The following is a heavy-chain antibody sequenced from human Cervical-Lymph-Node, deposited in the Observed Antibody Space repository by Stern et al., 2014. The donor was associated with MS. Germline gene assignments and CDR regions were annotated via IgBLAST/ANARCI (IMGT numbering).Heavy chain of an antibody. J-gene: IGHJ5*02. D-gene: IGHD4-17*01. CDR1: GGSMSGYY. CDR3: ARMTQLLRSDCDP. V-gene: IGHV4-59*08. Sequence: VQLVESGPGLVKPSETLSLTCSVSGGSMSGYYWSWIRQPPGKGLEWIGYISYTGSTTYNPSLKSRVTISPDTSQNHLSLNLALVTAADTAVYYCARMTQLLRSDCDPWGRGTLVIVSS. CDR2: ISYTGST.